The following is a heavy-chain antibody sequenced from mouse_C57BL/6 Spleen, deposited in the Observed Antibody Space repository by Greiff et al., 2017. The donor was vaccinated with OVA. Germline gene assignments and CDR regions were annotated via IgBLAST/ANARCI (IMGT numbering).Heavy chain of an antibody. D-gene: IGHD2-13*01. V-gene: IGHV1-72*01. CDR3: SRSEYSDQFAY. CDR1: GYTFTSYW. CDR2: IDPNSGGT. J-gene: IGHJ3*01. Sequence: VQLQQPGAELVKPGASVKLSCKASGYTFTSYWMHWVKQRPGRGLEWIGRIDPNSGGTKYNEKFKSKATLTVDKPSSTAYMQLSSLTSEDSAVYYCSRSEYSDQFAYWGQGTLVTVSA.